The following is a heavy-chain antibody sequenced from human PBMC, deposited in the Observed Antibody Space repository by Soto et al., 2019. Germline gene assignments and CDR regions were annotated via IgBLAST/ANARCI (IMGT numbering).Heavy chain of an antibody. CDR2: IYPGDSDT. CDR3: ARLLEYFPAAFDI. J-gene: IGHJ3*02. D-gene: IGHD3-9*01. V-gene: IGHV5-51*01. CDR1: GYSFTTYW. Sequence: GESLKISCKASGYSFTTYWIGWVRQMPGKGLEWMGIIYPGDSDTRYSPSFQGQVTISADKSISTAYLQWSSLEASDTAMYYCARLLEYFPAAFDIWGQGTMVTVSS.